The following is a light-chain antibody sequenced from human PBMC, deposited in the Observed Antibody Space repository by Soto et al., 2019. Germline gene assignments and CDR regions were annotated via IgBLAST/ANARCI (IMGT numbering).Light chain of an antibody. CDR1: EGLATN. V-gene: IGKV3-20*01. CDR3: QHYGSSPT. CDR2: GAS. Sequence: EIVMTQSPATLSVSPGERATLSCRASEGLATNLAWYQQTPGQAPRLLIYGASSRATGIPDRFSGSGSGTDFTLTISRLEPEDFAVYYCQHYGSSPTFGQGTKVDI. J-gene: IGKJ1*01.